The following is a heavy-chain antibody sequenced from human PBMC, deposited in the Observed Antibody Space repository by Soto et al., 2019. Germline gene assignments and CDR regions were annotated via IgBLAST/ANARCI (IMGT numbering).Heavy chain of an antibody. CDR2: ISIYNGHT. J-gene: IGHJ4*02. CDR3: ARDSCIGGSCCLVY. Sequence: QAQLVQSGAEVKKPGASVKVSCKASGYTFSTYGISWVRQAPGQGPEWVGRISIYNGHTKYAQRFQVRVTMTTDTSTSTVLMELMSLRSDVTAVYYCARDSCIGGSCCLVYWGQGTLVIVSS. D-gene: IGHD2-15*01. CDR1: GYTFSTYG. V-gene: IGHV1-18*01.